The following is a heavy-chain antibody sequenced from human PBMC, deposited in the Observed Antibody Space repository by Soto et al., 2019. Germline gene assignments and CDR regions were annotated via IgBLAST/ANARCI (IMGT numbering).Heavy chain of an antibody. D-gene: IGHD3-10*01. V-gene: IGHV2-5*02. J-gene: IGHJ5*02. CDR2: IYWDDDK. CDR3: AQRLRDYGLGRERANYFDP. Sequence: QITLKESGPTLVRPTQTLTLTCTFSGFSLSTTGVGVGWIRQPPGKALEWLALIYWDDDKRYSPSLKSRLTTTXDXXKNEVILTMTNMDPVDTATYSCAQRLRDYGLGRERANYFDPGGQGTLVTVSS. CDR1: GFSLSTTGVG.